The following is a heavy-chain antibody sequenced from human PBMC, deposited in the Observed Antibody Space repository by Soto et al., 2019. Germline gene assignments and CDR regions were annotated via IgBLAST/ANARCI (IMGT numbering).Heavy chain of an antibody. CDR1: RFTFRNYG. CDR2: ISPTGEQR. J-gene: IGHJ6*02. D-gene: IGHD3-10*01. CDR3: AKRYGSGSYRDFNSYYGMDI. Sequence: GGSPRLSCAASRFTFRNYGMSWVRQGPGKGLEWVSGISPTGEQRFYVDSVKGRFFISRDNSQNTLSLEMSNLRADDTAVYYCAKRYGSGSYRDFNSYYGMDIWGQGTSVTVSS. V-gene: IGHV3-23*01.